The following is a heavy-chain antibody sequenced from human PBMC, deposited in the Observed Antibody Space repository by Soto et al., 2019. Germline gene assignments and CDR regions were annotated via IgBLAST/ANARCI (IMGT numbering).Heavy chain of an antibody. V-gene: IGHV3-7*04. Sequence: GGSLRLSFVASGLTFNTYWMTWVRQAPGNVLEWVANIKQDGREKYYVDSVKGRFTIYRDDAENSLYLQMNNMRAEDTAVYYCTRNRDKFDTWGQGTPVPVSS. J-gene: IGHJ5*02. CDR1: GLTFNTYW. CDR2: IKQDGREK. CDR3: TRNRDKFDT.